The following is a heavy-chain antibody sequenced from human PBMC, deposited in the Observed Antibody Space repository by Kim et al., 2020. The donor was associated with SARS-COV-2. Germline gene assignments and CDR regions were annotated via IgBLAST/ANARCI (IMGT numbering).Heavy chain of an antibody. J-gene: IGHJ4*02. V-gene: IGHV4-59*01. CDR3: ARGMGYSSSITYFDY. D-gene: IGHD6-6*01. CDR2: IYYSGST. Sequence: SETLSLTCTVSGGSISSYYWSWIRQPPGKGLEWIGYIYYSGSTNYNPSLKSRVTISVDTSKNQFSLKLSSVTAADTAVYYCARGMGYSSSITYFDYWGQG. CDR1: GGSISSYY.